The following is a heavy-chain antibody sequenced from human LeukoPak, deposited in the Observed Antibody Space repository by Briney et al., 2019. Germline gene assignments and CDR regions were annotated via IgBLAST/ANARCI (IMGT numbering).Heavy chain of an antibody. CDR2: IRSKPNSYAT. Sequence: GGSLRLSCAASGFTFSDSAFHWVRQASGKGXXXXXRIRSKPNSYATAYTASVKGRFTISRDDSKNMAYLQMNSLNTEDTAMYYCTRHLIGSTPFDYWGQGTLVSVSS. V-gene: IGHV3-73*01. CDR3: TRHLIGSTPFDY. J-gene: IGHJ4*02. D-gene: IGHD2-15*01. CDR1: GFTFSDSA.